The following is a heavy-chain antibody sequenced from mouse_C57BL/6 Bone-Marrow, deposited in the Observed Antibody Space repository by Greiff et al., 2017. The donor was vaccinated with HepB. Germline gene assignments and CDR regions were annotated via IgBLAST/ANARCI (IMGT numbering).Heavy chain of an antibody. CDR1: GFTFSSYG. CDR3: ARPPVHYYGSSHWYFDV. Sequence: EVKLMESGGDLVKPGGSLKLSCAASGFTFSSYGMSWVRQTPDKRLEWVATISSGGSYTYYPDSVKGRFTISRDNAKNNLYLQMSSLKSEDTAMYYCARPPVHYYGSSHWYFDVWGTGTTVTVSS. D-gene: IGHD1-1*01. J-gene: IGHJ1*03. CDR2: ISSGGSYT. V-gene: IGHV5-6*01.